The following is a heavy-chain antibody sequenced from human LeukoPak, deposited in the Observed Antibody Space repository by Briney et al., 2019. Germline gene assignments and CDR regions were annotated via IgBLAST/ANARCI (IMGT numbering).Heavy chain of an antibody. V-gene: IGHV1-69*05. CDR1: GGTFSSYA. D-gene: IGHD2-2*01. CDR3: ARDAGSTRPFDY. Sequence: HWASVKVSCKASGGTFSSYAISWVRQAPGQGLEWMGGIIPIFGTANYTQKFQGRVTITTDESTSTAYMELSSLRSEDTAVYYYARDAGSTRPFDYWGQGTLVTVSS. CDR2: IIPIFGTA. J-gene: IGHJ4*02.